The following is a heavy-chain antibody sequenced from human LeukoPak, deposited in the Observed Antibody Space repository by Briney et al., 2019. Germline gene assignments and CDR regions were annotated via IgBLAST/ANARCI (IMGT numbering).Heavy chain of an antibody. Sequence: PSETLSLTCTVSGGSISSYYWSWIRQPPGKGLEWIGYIYYSGSTNYDPSLKRRVTISVDPSNNQFSLTLSSVTAADTAVYYCARAPYYYDSSGYGASDIWGQGTMVTVSS. CDR2: IYYSGST. CDR3: ARAPYYYDSSGYGASDI. V-gene: IGHV4-59*01. D-gene: IGHD3-22*01. CDR1: GGSISSYY. J-gene: IGHJ3*02.